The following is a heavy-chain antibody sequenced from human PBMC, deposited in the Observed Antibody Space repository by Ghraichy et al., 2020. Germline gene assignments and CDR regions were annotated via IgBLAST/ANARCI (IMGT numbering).Heavy chain of an antibody. Sequence: SETLSLTCAVYGGSFSGYYWSWIRQPPGKGLEWIGEINHSGSTNYNPSLKSRVTISVDTSKNQFSLKLSSVTAADTAVYYCASGYDFWSGYYAGRPFDYWGQGTLVTVSS. D-gene: IGHD3-3*01. J-gene: IGHJ4*02. CDR2: INHSGST. V-gene: IGHV4-34*01. CDR1: GGSFSGYY. CDR3: ASGYDFWSGYYAGRPFDY.